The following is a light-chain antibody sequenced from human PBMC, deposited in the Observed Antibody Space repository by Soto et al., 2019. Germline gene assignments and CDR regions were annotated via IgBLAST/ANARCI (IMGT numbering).Light chain of an antibody. V-gene: IGKV3-15*01. Sequence: VLTQSPATLSVSPGDRATISCRASQYIGSSVAWYHQRSGQAPRLLIFDASIRVPTTPARFSGSVSGTEFTLTISSLESEDFAVYFCQQYCDRPRTFGQGTKVDIK. CDR3: QQYCDRPRT. CDR1: QYIGSS. J-gene: IGKJ1*01. CDR2: DAS.